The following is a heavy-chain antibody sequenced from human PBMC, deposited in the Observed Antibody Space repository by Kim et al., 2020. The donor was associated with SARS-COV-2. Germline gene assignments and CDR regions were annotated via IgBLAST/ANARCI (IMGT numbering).Heavy chain of an antibody. CDR3: ARGLYYYGSGSYLAFDI. D-gene: IGHD3-10*01. V-gene: IGHV4-31*02. J-gene: IGHJ3*02. Sequence: LKSRVTISVDTSKNQFSLKLSSVTAADTAVYYCARGLYYYGSGSYLAFDIWGQGTMVTVSS.